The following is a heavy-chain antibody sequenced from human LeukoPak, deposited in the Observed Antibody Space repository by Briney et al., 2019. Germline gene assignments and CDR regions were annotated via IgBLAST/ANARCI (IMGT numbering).Heavy chain of an antibody. D-gene: IGHD1-1*01. Sequence: GGSLRLSCAASGFTFSSYWMSWVRQAPGKGLEWVANIKQDGSEKFYVDSVKGRFTISRDNAKNSLYLQMNSLRAEDTDVYYCAKDRGVTTRPRGYFDNWGQGTLVTVSS. V-gene: IGHV3-7*01. CDR2: IKQDGSEK. CDR3: AKDRGVTTRPRGYFDN. J-gene: IGHJ4*02. CDR1: GFTFSSYW.